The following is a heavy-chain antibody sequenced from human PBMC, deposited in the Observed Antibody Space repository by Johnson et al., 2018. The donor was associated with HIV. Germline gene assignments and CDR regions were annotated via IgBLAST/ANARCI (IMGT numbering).Heavy chain of an antibody. D-gene: IGHD6-19*01. CDR2: ISYDGSNK. Sequence: QVQLVESGGGLVQPGRSLRLSCAASGFTFSSYAMHWVRQAPGKGLEWVAVISYDGSNKYYADSVKGRFTISRDNSKNTLYLQMNSLRAEDTAVYYCARGGSGWSHDAFDIWGQGTMVTVSS. CDR1: GFTFSSYA. V-gene: IGHV3-30-3*01. J-gene: IGHJ3*02. CDR3: ARGGSGWSHDAFDI.